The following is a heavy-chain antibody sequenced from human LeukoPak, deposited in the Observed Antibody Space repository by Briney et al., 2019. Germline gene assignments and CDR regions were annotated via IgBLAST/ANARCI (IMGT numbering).Heavy chain of an antibody. CDR2: IIPIFGTA. V-gene: IGHV1-69*05. J-gene: IGHJ5*02. CDR3: ARVTGNYWFDP. CDR1: GGTFSSYA. D-gene: IGHD1-14*01. Sequence: SLKVSCKASGGTFSSYAISWVRHAPGQGHEWMGGIIPIFGTANYAQKFQGRVTITTDESTSTAYMELSSLRSEDTAVYYCARVTGNYWFDPWGQGTLVTVSS.